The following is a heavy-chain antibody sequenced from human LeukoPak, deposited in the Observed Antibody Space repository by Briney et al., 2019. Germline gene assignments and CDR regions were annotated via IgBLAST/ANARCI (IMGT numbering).Heavy chain of an antibody. V-gene: IGHV4-39*01. D-gene: IGHD5-12*01. CDR1: GGSISSSSYY. Sequence: PSETLSLTCTVSGGSISSSSYYWGWIRQPPGKGLEWIGSIYYSGSTYYNPSLKSRVTISVDTSKNQFSLKLSSVTAADTAVYYCARGDIEGRPGRFDFWGQGTQVTVSS. CDR2: IYYSGST. CDR3: ARGDIEGRPGRFDF. J-gene: IGHJ4*02.